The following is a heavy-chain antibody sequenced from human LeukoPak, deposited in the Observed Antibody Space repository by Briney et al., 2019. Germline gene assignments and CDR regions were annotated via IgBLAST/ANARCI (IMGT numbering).Heavy chain of an antibody. D-gene: IGHD7-27*01. CDR1: GYSISSGYY. CDR3: ARGFSCLGYFDY. V-gene: IGHV4-38-2*02. CDR2: IYHSGST. J-gene: IGHJ4*02. Sequence: LETLSLTCTVSGYSISSGYYWGWIRQPPGKGLEWIGSIYHSGSTYYNPSLKSRVTISVDTSKNQFSLKLTSVTAADTAVYSCARGFSCLGYFDYWGQGTLVTVSS.